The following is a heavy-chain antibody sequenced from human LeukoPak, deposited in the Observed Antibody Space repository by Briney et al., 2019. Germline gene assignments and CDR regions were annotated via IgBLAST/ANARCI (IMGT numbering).Heavy chain of an antibody. CDR1: GYSLSELP. V-gene: IGHV1-24*01. Sequence: ASVKVSCKVSGYSLSELPIHWVRQVPGKGFTWMGGFDPEDVEIVYAQSFQGRVTMTEDTSTDTAYMELSRLTSEDTAVYYCASGFYGAGHFDDDVFDIWGQGTLVTVSS. D-gene: IGHD4/OR15-4a*01. J-gene: IGHJ3*02. CDR2: FDPEDVEI. CDR3: ASGFYGAGHFDDDVFDI.